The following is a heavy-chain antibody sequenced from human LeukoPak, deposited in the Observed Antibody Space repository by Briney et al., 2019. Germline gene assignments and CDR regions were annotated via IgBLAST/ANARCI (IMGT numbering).Heavy chain of an antibody. CDR1: GASLSF. Sequence: SETLSLTCILSGASLSFLRGVRQPPGKGGEWVGIIYDHGRTEYNPSLKSRVSISVDTSKNQVSLRLNSVTPADTAVYYCARGLAGRASGAVYFDLWGRGALVTVSS. CDR3: ARGLAGRASGAVYFDL. D-gene: IGHD3-16*01. V-gene: IGHV4-59*01. J-gene: IGHJ2*01. CDR2: IYDHGRT.